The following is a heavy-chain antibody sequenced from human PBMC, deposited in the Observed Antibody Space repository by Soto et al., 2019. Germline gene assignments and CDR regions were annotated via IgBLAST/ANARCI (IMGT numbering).Heavy chain of an antibody. J-gene: IGHJ4*02. D-gene: IGHD4-17*01. V-gene: IGHV3-23*01. Sequence: GGSLRLSCAASGFTFSSYAMSWVRQAPGKGLEWVSAISGSGGSTYYADSVKGRFTISRDNSKNTLYLQMNSLRAEDTAVYYCAKALRSLVTTSVMNWGQGTLVTVSS. CDR1: GFTFSSYA. CDR2: ISGSGGST. CDR3: AKALRSLVTTSVMN.